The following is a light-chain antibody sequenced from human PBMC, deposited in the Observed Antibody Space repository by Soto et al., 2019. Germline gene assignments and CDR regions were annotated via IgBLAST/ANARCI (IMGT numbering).Light chain of an antibody. Sequence: EIVLTQSPATLSLSPGERATLSCRTSQSGSKYFAWYQQKPGRAPRLLIYDASSRTTGIPARFIGSGSGTAFTLTISSLEPEDFAIYYCHQRSNWPITFGQGTRLEIK. CDR3: HQRSNWPIT. CDR2: DAS. V-gene: IGKV3-11*01. J-gene: IGKJ5*01. CDR1: QSGSKY.